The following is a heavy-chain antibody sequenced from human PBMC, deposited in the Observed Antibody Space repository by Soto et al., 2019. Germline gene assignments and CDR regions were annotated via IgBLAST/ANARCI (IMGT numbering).Heavy chain of an antibody. CDR2: IIPASDTE. Sequence: QVHLVQSGAEVKKPGSSVNISCKASGGTFGTYGLNWVRQFPGPGLEWMGGIIPASDTENYAQKFQGRVTITADKSTNIAHMQMDSLTSDDTAVYYCATAVTAGTYYNYGLDVWGEGTTVTVSA. CDR1: GGTFGTYG. J-gene: IGHJ6*04. CDR3: ATAVTAGTYYNYGLDV. V-gene: IGHV1-69*14. D-gene: IGHD2-21*02.